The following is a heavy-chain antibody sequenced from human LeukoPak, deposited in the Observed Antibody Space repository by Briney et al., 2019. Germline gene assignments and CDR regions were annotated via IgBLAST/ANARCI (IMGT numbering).Heavy chain of an antibody. CDR1: GFTFSDYY. V-gene: IGHV3-11*05. Sequence: GGSLRLSCAASGFTFSDYYMSWIRQAPGKGPEWVSYISSSSSYTDYADSVRGRFTISRDNAKNSLNLQMNSLRAEDTAVYYCARDSGYSVYSDYWGQGTVVSVCS. D-gene: IGHD5/OR15-5a*01. CDR3: ARDSGYSVYSDY. CDR2: ISSSSSYT. J-gene: IGHJ4*02.